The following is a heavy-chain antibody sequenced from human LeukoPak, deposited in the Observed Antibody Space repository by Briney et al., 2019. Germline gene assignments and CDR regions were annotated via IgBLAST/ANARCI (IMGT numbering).Heavy chain of an antibody. V-gene: IGHV1-69*04. J-gene: IGHJ6*02. Sequence: SVKVPCKASGGTFSSYAISWVRQAPGQGLEWMGRIIPILGIANYAQKFQGRVTITADKSTSTAYMELSSLRSEDTAVYYCATIAAAGTNYYYYGMDVWGQGTTVTVSS. D-gene: IGHD6-13*01. CDR3: ATIAAAGTNYYYYGMDV. CDR1: GGTFSSYA. CDR2: IIPILGIA.